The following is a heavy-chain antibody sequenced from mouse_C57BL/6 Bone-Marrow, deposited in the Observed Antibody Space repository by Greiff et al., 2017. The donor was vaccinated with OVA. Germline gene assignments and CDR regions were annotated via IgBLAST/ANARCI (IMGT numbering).Heavy chain of an antibody. CDR2: IYPRSGNT. V-gene: IGHV1-81*01. CDR3: ARWNDYDDWYFDV. CDR1: GYTFTSYG. D-gene: IGHD2-4*01. Sequence: VQGVESGAELARPGASVKLSCKASGYTFTSYGISWVKQRTGQGLEWIGEIYPRSGNTYYNEKFKGKATLTADKSSSTAYMELRSLTSEDSAVYFCARWNDYDDWYFDVWGTGTTVTVSS. J-gene: IGHJ1*03.